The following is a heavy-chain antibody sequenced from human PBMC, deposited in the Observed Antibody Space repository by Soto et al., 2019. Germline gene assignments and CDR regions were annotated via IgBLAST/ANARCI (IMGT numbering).Heavy chain of an antibody. CDR3: ARLPYYYDSSGYPHRWFDL. CDR2: ISAYNGNT. V-gene: IGHV1-18*01. Sequence: ASVKVSCKASGYTFTSYGISWVRQAPGQGLEWMGWISAYNGNTNYAQKLQGRVTMTTDTSTSTAYMELRSLRSDDTAVYYCARLPYYYDSSGYPHRWFDLWGQGTLVTVSS. J-gene: IGHJ5*02. D-gene: IGHD3-22*01. CDR1: GYTFTSYG.